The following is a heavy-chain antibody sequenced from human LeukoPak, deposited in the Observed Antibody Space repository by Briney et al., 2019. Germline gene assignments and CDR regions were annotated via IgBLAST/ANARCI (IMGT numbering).Heavy chain of an antibody. CDR3: ATNAGRPWGIFDY. Sequence: SETLSLTCTVSGGSMSGFYCSWIRQPPGKGLEWIGYIYYSGSTNYNPSLQSRVTISVDTSKNQFSLKLRSVTAADTAVYYCATNAGRPWGIFDYWGQGTLVTVSS. D-gene: IGHD6-6*01. J-gene: IGHJ4*02. V-gene: IGHV4-59*01. CDR1: GGSMSGFY. CDR2: IYYSGST.